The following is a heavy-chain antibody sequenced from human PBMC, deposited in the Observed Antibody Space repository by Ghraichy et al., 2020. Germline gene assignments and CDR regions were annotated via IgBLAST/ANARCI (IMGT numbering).Heavy chain of an antibody. CDR2: VRDKAHSYTT. V-gene: IGHV3-72*01. CDR1: GFTFSFYS. D-gene: IGHD3-22*01. CDR3: TRASRDFYYDA. Sequence: GGSLRLSCAASGFTFSFYSMNWVRQAPGMGLECVGRVRDKAHSYTTEYAASVRDRLSISRDDSKNSLYLQMNGLKAEDTAVYYCTRASRDFYYDAWGQGTLVTVSS. J-gene: IGHJ5*02.